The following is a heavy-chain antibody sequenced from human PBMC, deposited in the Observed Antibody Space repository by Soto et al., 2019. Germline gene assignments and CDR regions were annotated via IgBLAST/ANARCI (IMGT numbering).Heavy chain of an antibody. D-gene: IGHD3-3*01. CDR2: ISSNGGST. CDR1: GFTFSSYA. Sequence: GGSLRLSCSASGFTFSSYAMHWVRQAPGKGLEYVSAISSNGGSTYYADSVKGRFTITRDNSKNTLYLQMSSLRAEDTAVYYCVKERRRVQIFGVVIFDSYSDYMDVWGKGTTVTVSS. J-gene: IGHJ6*03. CDR3: VKERRRVQIFGVVIFDSYSDYMDV. V-gene: IGHV3-64D*06.